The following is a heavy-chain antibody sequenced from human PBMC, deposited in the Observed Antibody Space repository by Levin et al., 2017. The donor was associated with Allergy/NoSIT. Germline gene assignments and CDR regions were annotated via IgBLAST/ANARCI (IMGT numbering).Heavy chain of an antibody. V-gene: IGHV2-5*01. CDR1: SLTTSGVG. CDR2: IYWNDHK. Sequence: SLTTSGVGVGWIRQPPGKALEWLAIIYWNDHKRYSPSLKDRLTITKDTSKNQVLLTMTNMDPADTATYFCAQGGSDFTGGVRVQLSERPMIW. D-gene: IGHD2-8*02. CDR3: AQGGSDFTGGVRVQLSERPMI. J-gene: IGHJ3*02.